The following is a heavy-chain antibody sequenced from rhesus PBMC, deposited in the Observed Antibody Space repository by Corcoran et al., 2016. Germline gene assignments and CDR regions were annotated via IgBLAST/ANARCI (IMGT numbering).Heavy chain of an antibody. CDR1: GGSISSSY. Sequence: QLQLQESGPGLVKPSETLSVTCAVSGGSISSSYWSWIRQAPGKGLEWIGYIYGSVSSTNSNPSPKGRVTLAVDTSKNQLSLNLSSVTAADTAVYYCASPGYSSGWNYFDYWGQGVLVTVSS. CDR3: ASPGYSSGWNYFDY. J-gene: IGHJ4*01. V-gene: IGHV4-169*02. CDR2: IYGSVSST. D-gene: IGHD6-31*01.